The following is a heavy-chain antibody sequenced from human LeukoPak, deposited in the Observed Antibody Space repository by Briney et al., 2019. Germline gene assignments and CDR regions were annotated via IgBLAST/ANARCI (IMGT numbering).Heavy chain of an antibody. V-gene: IGHV4-34*01. D-gene: IGHD5/OR15-5a*01. J-gene: IGHJ6*02. CDR1: GGSFSGYY. CDR3: ARAGTSRHYYYYYGMDV. CDR2: INHSGST. Sequence: PSETQSLTCAVYGGSFSGYYWSWIRQPPGKGLEWIGEINHSGSTNYNPSLKSRVTISVDTSKNQFSLKLSSVTAADTAVYYCARAGTSRHYYYYYGMDVWGQGTTVTVSS.